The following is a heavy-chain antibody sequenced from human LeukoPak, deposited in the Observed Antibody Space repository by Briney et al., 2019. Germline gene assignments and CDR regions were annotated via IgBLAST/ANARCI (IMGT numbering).Heavy chain of an antibody. CDR2: ISNGGST. CDR3: VRLQPNTGEWAFDI. CDR1: GGSISTYY. V-gene: IGHV4-59*01. D-gene: IGHD1-1*01. J-gene: IGHJ3*02. Sequence: LETLSLTCTVSGGSISTYYWSWIRQPPGEGLEWIGYISNGGSTKYNPSLKSRVTISVDTSKNQLSLKLRSVTAADTAVYHCVRLQPNTGEWAFDIWGQGTMVSVSS.